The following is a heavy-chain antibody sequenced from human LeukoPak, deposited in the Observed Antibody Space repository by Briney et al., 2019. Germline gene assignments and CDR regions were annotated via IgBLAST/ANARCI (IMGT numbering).Heavy chain of an antibody. V-gene: IGHV1-8*01. CDR2: MNPNSGNT. J-gene: IGHJ6*03. D-gene: IGHD1-26*01. CDR1: GYTFTSYD. Sequence: ASVNVSCKASGYTFTSYDINWVRQATGQGLEWMGWMNPNSGNTGYAQKFQGRVTMTRNTSISTAYMELRRRRSEATAVYYCARVYDSGSYYYYYYYMDVWAKGTTVTVSS. CDR3: ARVYDSGSYYYYYYYMDV.